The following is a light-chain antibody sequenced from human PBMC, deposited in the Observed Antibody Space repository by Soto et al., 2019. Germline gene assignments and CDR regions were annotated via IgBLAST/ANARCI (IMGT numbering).Light chain of an antibody. CDR1: QDIGSA. V-gene: IGKV1-13*02. J-gene: IGKJ4*01. Sequence: IQLTQSPSSLSASVGDRVTITCRAGQDIGSALAWYQPRPGKAPKLLLYDASNLEAGVPSRFSGSGSGTDVTLTITSLATEDCATYYCQQFNGFPLTFGGGTKVQIK. CDR3: QQFNGFPLT. CDR2: DAS.